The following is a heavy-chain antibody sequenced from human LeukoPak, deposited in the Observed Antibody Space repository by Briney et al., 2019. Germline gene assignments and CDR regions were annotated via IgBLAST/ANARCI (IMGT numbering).Heavy chain of an antibody. Sequence: GGSLRLSCAASGFTFSSYAMHWVRQAPGKGREWVAVISYDGSNKYYADSVKGRFTIARDNSKNTMYLQMNRLRAEDTAVYYCARGRGYCSGGSCYLNWFDPWGQGTLVTVSS. CDR1: GFTFSSYA. V-gene: IGHV3-30-3*01. J-gene: IGHJ5*02. D-gene: IGHD2-15*01. CDR2: ISYDGSNK. CDR3: ARGRGYCSGGSCYLNWFDP.